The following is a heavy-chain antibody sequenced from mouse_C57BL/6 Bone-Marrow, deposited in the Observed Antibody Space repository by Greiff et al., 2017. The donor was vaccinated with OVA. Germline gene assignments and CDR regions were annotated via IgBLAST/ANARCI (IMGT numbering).Heavy chain of an antibody. D-gene: IGHD2-2*01. CDR3: KKDGYDHWYFDV. CDR1: GYTFTSYW. Sequence: EVQLQASGTVLARPGASVKMSCKTSGYTFTSYWMHWVKQRPGQGLEWIGAIYPGNSDTSYNQQFKGKANLAAVTAASTAYMELSSLTNEDSAVYYCKKDGYDHWYFDVWGTGTTVTVSS. V-gene: IGHV1-5*01. J-gene: IGHJ1*03. CDR2: IYPGNSDT.